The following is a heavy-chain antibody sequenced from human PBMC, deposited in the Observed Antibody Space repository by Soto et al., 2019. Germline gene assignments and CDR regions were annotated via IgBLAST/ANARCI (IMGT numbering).Heavy chain of an antibody. CDR2: IKSKADGGTT. D-gene: IGHD3-22*01. Sequence: PGGSLRLSCAASGFNFNSYTINWVRQAPGKRLEWVGRIKSKADGGTTDYAAPVKGRFTISRDDSKNTLYLQMNSLKTEDTAVYYCTTGSQNYYDSSGGTFDYWGQGTLVTVSS. CDR3: TTGSQNYYDSSGGTFDY. V-gene: IGHV3-15*01. CDR1: GFNFNSYT. J-gene: IGHJ4*02.